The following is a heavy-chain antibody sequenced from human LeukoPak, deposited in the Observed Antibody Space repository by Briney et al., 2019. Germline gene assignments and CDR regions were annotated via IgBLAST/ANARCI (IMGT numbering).Heavy chain of an antibody. V-gene: IGHV1-69*13. CDR1: GGTFSKYS. J-gene: IGHJ6*02. CDR2: ITPLFGTA. CDR3: ARALGYCTNGVCFPIYYYYYGMDV. Sequence: ASVKVSCKASGGTFSKYSISWVRQRPGQGLEWMGGITPLFGTANYAQKFQGRVTITADESASTAYMELSSLRSEDTAVYYCARALGYCTNGVCFPIYYYYYGMDVWGQGTTVTVSS. D-gene: IGHD2-8*01.